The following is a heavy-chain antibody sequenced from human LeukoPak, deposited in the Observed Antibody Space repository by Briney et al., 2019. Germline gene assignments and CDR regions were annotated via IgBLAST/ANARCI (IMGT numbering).Heavy chain of an antibody. CDR2: ISPYNGNT. D-gene: IGHD6-19*01. Sequence: ASVKVSCKASGYTFTSYGISWVRQAPGQGLEWMGWISPYNGNTSYAQKFQGRVTMTRDTSTNTAYMELRSLRSDDTAVYCSAREVAQWLATSSNYWGQGTLVTVSS. V-gene: IGHV1-18*01. CDR1: GYTFTSYG. CDR3: AREVAQWLATSSNY. J-gene: IGHJ4*02.